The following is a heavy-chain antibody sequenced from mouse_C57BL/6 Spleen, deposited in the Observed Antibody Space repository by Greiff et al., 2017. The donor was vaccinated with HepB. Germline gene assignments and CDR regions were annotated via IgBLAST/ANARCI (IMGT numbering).Heavy chain of an antibody. Sequence: EVQLQQSGAELVRPGASVKLSCTASGFNIKDDYMHWVKQRPEQGLEWIGWIDPESGDTEYASKFQGKATITADTSSNTTYLQRSSLTSEDTAVYYCTAPGYESNDVDYWGQCTTLTVSS. D-gene: IGHD2-5*01. J-gene: IGHJ2*01. CDR1: GFNIKDDY. CDR2: IDPESGDT. CDR3: TAPGYESNDVDY. V-gene: IGHV14-4*01.